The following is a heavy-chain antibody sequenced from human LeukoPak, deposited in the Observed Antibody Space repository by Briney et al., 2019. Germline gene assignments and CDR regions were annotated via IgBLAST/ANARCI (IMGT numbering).Heavy chain of an antibody. V-gene: IGHV3-21*01. CDR1: GFSLSSYS. CDR2: FSITSSHI. J-gene: IGHJ6*02. D-gene: IGHD2-2*02. CDR3: ARDPYCSGANCYNGMDV. Sequence: GGSLRLSCATSGFSLSSYSMNWVRQAPGKGLEYVSSFSITSSHIYYGDSVRGRFTISRDNAKNSLFLQMNNLRAEDTAVYYCARDPYCSGANCYNGMDVWGHGTTVTVSS.